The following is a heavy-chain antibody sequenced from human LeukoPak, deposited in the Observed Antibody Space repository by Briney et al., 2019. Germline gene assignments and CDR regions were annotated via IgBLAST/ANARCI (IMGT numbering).Heavy chain of an antibody. J-gene: IGHJ2*01. V-gene: IGHV3-15*01. CDR1: GFTFSNAW. D-gene: IGHD4-17*01. CDR2: IKSKTDGGTT. CDR3: TTYSTVNNYRGYWCFDL. Sequence: GSLRLSCAASGFTFSNAWMSWVRQAPGKGLEWVGRIKSKTDGGTTDYAASVKGRFTISRDDSKNTVDLQMNSLKTEDTAVYYCTTYSTVNNYRGYWCFDLWGRGTLVTVSS.